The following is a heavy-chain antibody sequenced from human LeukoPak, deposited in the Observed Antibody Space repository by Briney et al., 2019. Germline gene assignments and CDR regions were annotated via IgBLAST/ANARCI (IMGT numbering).Heavy chain of an antibody. CDR2: IKQDGSEK. CDR1: GFTFSSYA. V-gene: IGHV3-7*03. CDR3: ARERYFDY. Sequence: GGSLRLSCAASGFTFSSYAMSWVRQAPGKGLEWVANIKQDGSEKYYADSVKGRFTISRDNSKNTLYLQVNSLRAEDTAVYYCARERYFDYWGQGTLVTVSS. J-gene: IGHJ4*02.